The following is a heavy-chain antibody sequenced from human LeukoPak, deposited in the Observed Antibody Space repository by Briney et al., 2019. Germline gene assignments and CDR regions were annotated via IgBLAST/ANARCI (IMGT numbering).Heavy chain of an antibody. D-gene: IGHD4-17*01. CDR1: GFIFSSYA. CDR3: GRTTVTFQFDH. V-gene: IGHV3-64D*06. J-gene: IGHJ4*02. Sequence: GGSLRLSCSASGFIFSSYAMHWVRQAPGKGLEYVSGISGNGGSTYYADSVRGRFTISRDNSKNTLYLQMSSLRAEDTAVYFCGRTTVTFQFDHWGQGTLVTVSS. CDR2: ISGNGGST.